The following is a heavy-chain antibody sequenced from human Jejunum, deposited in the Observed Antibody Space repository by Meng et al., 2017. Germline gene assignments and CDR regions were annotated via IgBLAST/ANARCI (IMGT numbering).Heavy chain of an antibody. D-gene: IGHD4-11*01. Sequence: QVKLQQWCAGLLNPSETLSLTCADYGGSISDYYLTWLRQPPGKGLEWIGEINDSGSTNYNPSLKSRVTISVDTSKSQFYLRVSSVTAADTAVYYCARGNEYSNYGADFWGQGTLVTVSS. CDR2: INDSGST. J-gene: IGHJ4*02. CDR1: GGSISDYY. V-gene: IGHV4-34*01. CDR3: ARGNEYSNYGADF.